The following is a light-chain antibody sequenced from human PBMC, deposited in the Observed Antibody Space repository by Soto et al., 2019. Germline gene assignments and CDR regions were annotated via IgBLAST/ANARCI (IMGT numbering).Light chain of an antibody. V-gene: IGKV3-20*01. CDR3: HQYFNPRT. Sequence: EIVLTQSPGTLSLSPGERATLSCRASQSVSSSYLAWYQQRPGQAPRLLIYGASSRATGIPDRFSGSGSGTGFTLTISRLEPEDTATYYCHQYFNPRTFGGGTKVDIK. J-gene: IGKJ4*01. CDR2: GAS. CDR1: QSVSSSY.